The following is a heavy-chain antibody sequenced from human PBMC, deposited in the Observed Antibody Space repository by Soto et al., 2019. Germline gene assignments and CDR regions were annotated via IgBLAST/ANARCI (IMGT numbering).Heavy chain of an antibody. Sequence: TLSLTCAVSGGSISSSNWWSWVRQPPGKGLEWIGEIYHSGSTNYNPSLKSRVTISVDKSKNQFSLKLSSVTAADTAVYYSARALGVGHGYYYNYWGQGTLVTVSS. CDR1: GGSISSSNW. D-gene: IGHD3-22*01. CDR3: ARALGVGHGYYYNY. V-gene: IGHV4-4*02. J-gene: IGHJ4*02. CDR2: IYHSGST.